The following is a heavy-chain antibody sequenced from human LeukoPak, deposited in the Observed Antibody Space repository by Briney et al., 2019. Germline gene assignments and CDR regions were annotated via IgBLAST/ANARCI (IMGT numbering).Heavy chain of an antibody. CDR1: GFTFSSYW. Sequence: GGSLRLSCAASGFTFSSYWMSWVRQAPGKGLEWVANIKQDVSEKYYVDSVKGRFTISRDNAKNTLYLQMNSLRAADTAVYYCARGWSSGWYRLWGFDYWGQGTLVTVSS. V-gene: IGHV3-7*01. CDR3: ARGWSSGWYRLWGFDY. J-gene: IGHJ4*02. CDR2: IKQDVSEK. D-gene: IGHD6-19*01.